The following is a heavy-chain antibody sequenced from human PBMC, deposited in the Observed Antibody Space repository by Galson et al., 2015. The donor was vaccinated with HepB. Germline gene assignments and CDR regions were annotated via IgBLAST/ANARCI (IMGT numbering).Heavy chain of an antibody. J-gene: IGHJ6*02. D-gene: IGHD3-3*01. Sequence: SVKVSCKASGYTFTSYAMNWVRQAPGQGLEWMGWINTNTGNPTYAQGFTGRFVFSLDTSVSTAYLQISSLKAEDTAVYYCARALRYYDFWSGYLTREGMQWFGDDGMDVWGQGTTVTVSS. CDR2: INTNTGNP. V-gene: IGHV7-4-1*02. CDR3: ARALRYYDFWSGYLTREGMQWFGDDGMDV. CDR1: GYTFTSYA.